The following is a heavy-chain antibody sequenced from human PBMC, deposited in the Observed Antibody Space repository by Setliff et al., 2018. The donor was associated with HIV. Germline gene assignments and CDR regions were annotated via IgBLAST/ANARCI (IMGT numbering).Heavy chain of an antibody. CDR3: AAEINTDNNCCWFDP. J-gene: IGHJ5*02. D-gene: IGHD1-20*01. CDR1: GYTFTSYY. CDR2: IKPSGGST. V-gene: IGHV1-46*01. Sequence: ASVKVSCKASGYTFTSYYMHWVRQAPGQGLEWMGIIKPSGGSTSYAQKFHGRVTFTRDMSTSTAYMEVSSLRSDDTAVYYCAAEINTDNNCCWFDPWGQGTLVTVSS.